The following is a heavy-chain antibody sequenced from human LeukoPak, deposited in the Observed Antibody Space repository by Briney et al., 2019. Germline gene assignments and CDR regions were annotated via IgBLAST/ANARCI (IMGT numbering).Heavy chain of an antibody. CDR1: GYTFTSYD. D-gene: IGHD2-21*01. CDR2: MNPNSGNT. Sequence: ASVKVSCKASGYTFTSYDINWVRQATGQGLEWMGWMNPNSGNTGYAQKFQGRVTITADESTSTAYMELSSLRSEDTAVYYCASGSDGGVVGYYYYYMDVWGKGTTVTVSS. CDR3: ASGSDGGVVGYYYYYMDV. V-gene: IGHV1-8*03. J-gene: IGHJ6*03.